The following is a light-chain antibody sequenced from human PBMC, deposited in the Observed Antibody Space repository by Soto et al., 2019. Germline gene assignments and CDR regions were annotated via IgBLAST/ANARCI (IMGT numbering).Light chain of an antibody. V-gene: IGKV1-5*03. Sequence: DIQMTQSPSTLSASVGDRATITCRASQTISSWLAWYQQKPGRAPKLLIYKASTLESEVPSRFSGSGSGTEFTLTISSLQPDDFATYYCQQYDNLPYTFGQGTKLEIK. CDR2: KAS. CDR1: QTISSW. CDR3: QQYDNLPYT. J-gene: IGKJ2*01.